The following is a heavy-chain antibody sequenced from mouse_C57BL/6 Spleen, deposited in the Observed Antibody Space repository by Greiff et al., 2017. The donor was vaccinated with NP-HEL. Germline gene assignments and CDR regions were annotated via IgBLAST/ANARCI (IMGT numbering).Heavy chain of an antibody. Sequence: EVHLVESGGGLVKPGGSLKLSCAASGFTFSDYGMHWVRQAPEKGLEWVAYISSGSSTIYYADTVKGRFTISRDNAKNTLFLQMTSLRSEDTAMYYCARPTTVVATSAMDYWGQGTSVTVSS. CDR1: GFTFSDYG. CDR3: ARPTTVVATSAMDY. V-gene: IGHV5-17*01. D-gene: IGHD1-1*01. J-gene: IGHJ4*01. CDR2: ISSGSSTI.